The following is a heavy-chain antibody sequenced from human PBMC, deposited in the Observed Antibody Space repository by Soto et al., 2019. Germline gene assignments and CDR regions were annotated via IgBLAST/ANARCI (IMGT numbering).Heavy chain of an antibody. CDR2: IYYSGST. Sequence: SETLSLTCTFSGFSVSSDTDYLSWIRPPPGKGLEWIGYIYYSGSTNYNSSLKSRVTMSVDLSKNQFSLKLSSVTAADTAVYYCASIVTTMSDAFDILVQGTMVTVSS. CDR3: ASIVTTMSDAFDI. CDR1: GFSVSSDTDY. V-gene: IGHV4-61*01. D-gene: IGHD2-21*02. J-gene: IGHJ3*02.